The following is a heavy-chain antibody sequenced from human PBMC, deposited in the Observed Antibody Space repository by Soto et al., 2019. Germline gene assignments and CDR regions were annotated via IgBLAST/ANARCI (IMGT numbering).Heavy chain of an antibody. V-gene: IGHV1-69*13. J-gene: IGHJ6*02. D-gene: IGHD5-18*01. Sequence: SVKVSFKASGGTFSSYAISWVRQAPGQGLEWMGGIIPIFGTANYAQKFQGRVTITADESTSTAYMELSSLRAEDTAVYYCARGPAEQLWLPDYGMDVWSQGTTVTVSS. CDR1: GGTFSSYA. CDR3: ARGPAEQLWLPDYGMDV. CDR2: IIPIFGTA.